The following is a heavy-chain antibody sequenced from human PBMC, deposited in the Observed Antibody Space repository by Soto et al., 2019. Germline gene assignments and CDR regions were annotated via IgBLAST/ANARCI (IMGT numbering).Heavy chain of an antibody. CDR2: INAGNGNT. CDR1: GYTFTSYA. D-gene: IGHD6-19*01. Sequence: ASVKVSCKASGYTFTSYAMHWVRQAPGQRLEWMGWINAGNGNTKYSQKFQGRVTITRDTSASTAYMELSSLRSEDTAVYYWARVYGIPVAGTLDFWGQGTLVTVSS. J-gene: IGHJ4*02. CDR3: ARVYGIPVAGTLDF. V-gene: IGHV1-3*01.